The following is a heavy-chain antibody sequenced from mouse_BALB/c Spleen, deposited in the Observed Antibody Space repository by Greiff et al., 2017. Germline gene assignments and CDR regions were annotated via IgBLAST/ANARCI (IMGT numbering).Heavy chain of an antibody. D-gene: IGHD4-1*01. CDR1: GFTFSSYA. J-gene: IGHJ4*01. CDR2: ISSGGSYT. V-gene: IGHV5-9-4*01. CDR3: ARDRELTGTRGDAMDY. Sequence: EVKLVESGGGLVQPGGSRKLSCAASGFTFSSYAMSWVRQSPEKRLEWVAEISSGGSYTYYPDTVTGRFTISRDNAKNTLYLEMSSLRSEDTAMYYCARDRELTGTRGDAMDYWGQGTSVTVSS.